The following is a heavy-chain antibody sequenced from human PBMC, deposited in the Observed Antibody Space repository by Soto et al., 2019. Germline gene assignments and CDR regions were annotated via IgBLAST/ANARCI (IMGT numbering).Heavy chain of an antibody. CDR1: GFTFSSYG. D-gene: IGHD4-17*01. CDR2: IWYDGSNK. Sequence: GGSLRLSCAASGFTFSSYGMHWVRQAPGKGLEWVAVIWYDGSNKYYADSVKGRFTISRDNSKNTLYLQMNSLRAEDTAVYYCARRHGDKFAGVHYYYYYGMDVWGQGTTVTVSS. CDR3: ARRHGDKFAGVHYYYYYGMDV. J-gene: IGHJ6*02. V-gene: IGHV3-33*01.